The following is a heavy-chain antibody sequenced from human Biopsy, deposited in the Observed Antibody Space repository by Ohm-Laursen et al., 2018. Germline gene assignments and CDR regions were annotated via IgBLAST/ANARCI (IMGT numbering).Heavy chain of an antibody. CDR2: IIPTFDTP. Sequence: ASVKVSCKTSGFTFTGYYIHWVRQAPGQGLEWMGRIIPTFDTPTYAPDFQGRVSITADKSTTTAYMELSNLKSEDTAVYYCATPFQYYDSWGGYPPFDHWGQGTLVTVSS. J-gene: IGHJ4*02. CDR3: ATPFQYYDSWGGYPPFDH. V-gene: IGHV1-46*01. CDR1: GFTFTGYY. D-gene: IGHD3-3*01.